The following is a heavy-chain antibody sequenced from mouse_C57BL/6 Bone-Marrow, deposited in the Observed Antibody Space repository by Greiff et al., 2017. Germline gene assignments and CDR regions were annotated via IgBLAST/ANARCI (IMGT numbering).Heavy chain of an antibody. D-gene: IGHD1-1*01. V-gene: IGHV1-72*01. Sequence: QVQLKQPGAELVKPGASVKLSCKASGYTFTSYWMHWVKPRPGRGLEWIGRIDPNSGGTKYNEKFKSKATLTVDKPSSTAYMQLSSLTSEDSAVYYCSYGSSYDWYFDVWGTGTTVTVSS. CDR1: GYTFTSYW. J-gene: IGHJ1*03. CDR2: IDPNSGGT. CDR3: SYGSSYDWYFDV.